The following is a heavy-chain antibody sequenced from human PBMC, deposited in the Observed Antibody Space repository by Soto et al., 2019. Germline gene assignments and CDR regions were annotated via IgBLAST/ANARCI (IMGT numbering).Heavy chain of an antibody. J-gene: IGHJ4*02. CDR2: ISGSGGDI. Sequence: EVQLLESGGGLVQPGGSLRLSCAASGFTFSIYAMSWVRQAPGKGLEWVSTISGSGGDIYYADSVKGRFIISRDNPKYTLSLQMGSVRDEDTAVYYCAKGGRGSSGLDFDYWGQGTLVTVSS. D-gene: IGHD6-6*01. CDR1: GFTFSIYA. CDR3: AKGGRGSSGLDFDY. V-gene: IGHV3-23*01.